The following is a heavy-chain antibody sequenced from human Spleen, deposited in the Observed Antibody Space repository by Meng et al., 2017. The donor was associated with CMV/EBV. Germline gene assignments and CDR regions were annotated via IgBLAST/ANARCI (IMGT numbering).Heavy chain of an antibody. CDR2: INHSGST. D-gene: IGHD6-6*01. CDR3: ARDHLSSSST. V-gene: IGHV4-34*01. Sequence: LSLTCAVYVGSFSGYYWSWIRQPPGKGLEWIGEINHSGSTNYNPSLKSRVTISVDTSKNQFSLKLSSVTAADTAVYYCARDHLSSSSTWGQGTLVTVSS. CDR1: VGSFSGYY. J-gene: IGHJ5*02.